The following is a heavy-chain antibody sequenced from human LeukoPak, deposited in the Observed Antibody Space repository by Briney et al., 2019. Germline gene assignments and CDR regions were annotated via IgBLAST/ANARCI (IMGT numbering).Heavy chain of an antibody. CDR3: ARVEGGYDSSGYYPYWYFDL. CDR2: IYTSGST. J-gene: IGHJ2*01. CDR1: GGSISSYY. V-gene: IGHV4-4*07. Sequence: SETLSLTCTVSGGSISSYYWSWIRQPAGKGLEWIGRIYTSGSTNYNPSLKSRVTMSVDTSKNQFSLKLSSVTAADTAVYYCARVEGGYDSSGYYPYWYFDLWGRGTLVTVSS. D-gene: IGHD3-22*01.